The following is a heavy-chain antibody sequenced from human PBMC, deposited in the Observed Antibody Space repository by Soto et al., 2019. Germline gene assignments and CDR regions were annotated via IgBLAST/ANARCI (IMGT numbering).Heavy chain of an antibody. D-gene: IGHD2-15*01. CDR3: AKDISPAHCSGGSCYETDAFDI. Sequence: QPGGSLRLSCAASGFTFDDYAMHWVRQAPGKGLEWVSGISWNSGSIGYADSVKGRFTISRDNAKNSLYLQMNSLRAEDTALYYCAKDISPAHCSGGSCYETDAFDIWGQGTMVTVSS. CDR1: GFTFDDYA. J-gene: IGHJ3*02. CDR2: ISWNSGSI. V-gene: IGHV3-9*01.